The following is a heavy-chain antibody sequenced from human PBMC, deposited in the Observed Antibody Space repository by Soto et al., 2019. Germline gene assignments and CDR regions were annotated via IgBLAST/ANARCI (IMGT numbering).Heavy chain of an antibody. J-gene: IGHJ6*02. CDR1: GYSISSGYY. V-gene: IGHV4-38-2*02. CDR2: IYHSGST. D-gene: IGHD2-15*01. CDR3: ARDHLKGYCSGGSCRNYYGMDV. Sequence: SETLSLTCAVSGYSISSGYYWGWIRQPPGKGLEWSWSIYHSGSTYYNPSLKSRVTISVDTSKNQFSLKLSSVTAADTAVYYCARDHLKGYCSGGSCRNYYGMDVWGQGTTVTVSS.